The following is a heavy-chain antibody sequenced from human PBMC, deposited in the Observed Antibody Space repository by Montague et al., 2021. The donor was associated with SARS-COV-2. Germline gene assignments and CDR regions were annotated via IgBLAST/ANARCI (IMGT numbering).Heavy chain of an antibody. J-gene: IGHJ4*02. V-gene: IGHV4-59*08. D-gene: IGHD1-1*01. CDR3: ARQRNDDVLDY. Sequence: SETLSLTCTVSGGSMTNYYWSWIRQPPGKGLEWLAYIYYRGSTSYNPSLMSRVTISVDTSKKQLSLKLSSVTAADTAVYYCARQRNDDVLDYWGQGTLVTVSS. CDR2: IYYRGST. CDR1: GGSMTNYY.